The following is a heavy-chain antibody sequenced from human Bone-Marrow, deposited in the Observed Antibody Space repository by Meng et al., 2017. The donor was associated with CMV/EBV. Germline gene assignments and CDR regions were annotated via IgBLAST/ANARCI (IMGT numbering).Heavy chain of an antibody. CDR2: IWYDGSNT. CDR3: ARDRYSFSPTGGFDY. D-gene: IGHD7-27*01. J-gene: IGHJ4*02. CDR1: GFTFSTYG. V-gene: IGHV3-33*01. Sequence: GGSLRLSCAASGFTFSTYGMHWVRQTPGKGLEWLTVIWYDGSNTYYADSVKGRFIISRDNSRNTLYLQMNSLRSDDTAVYYCARDRYSFSPTGGFDYWGQGTLVTVSS.